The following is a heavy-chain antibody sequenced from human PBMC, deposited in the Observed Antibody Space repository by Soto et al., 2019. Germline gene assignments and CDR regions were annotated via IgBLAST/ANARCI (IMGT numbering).Heavy chain of an antibody. V-gene: IGHV3-30-3*01. Sequence: QVQLVESGGGVVQPGRSLRLSCAASGFTFSSYAMHWVRQAPGKGLEWVAVISYDGSNKYYADSVKGRFTISRDNSKNTLYLQMNSLRAADTAVYYCARDSEAHIVVVTDGAFDIWGQGTMVTVSS. J-gene: IGHJ3*02. CDR2: ISYDGSNK. CDR1: GFTFSSYA. D-gene: IGHD2-21*02. CDR3: ARDSEAHIVVVTDGAFDI.